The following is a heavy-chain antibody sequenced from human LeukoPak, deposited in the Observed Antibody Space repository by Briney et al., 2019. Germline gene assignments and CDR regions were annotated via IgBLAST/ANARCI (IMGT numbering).Heavy chain of an antibody. J-gene: IGHJ3*02. CDR3: ARKNDFDI. CDR2: IYYSGST. Sequence: SEALSLTCTVSGGSISSDHWNWIRQPPGKGLEWIGCIYYSGSTYYNPSLKSRVTISVDMSKSQFSLRLTSVTAADTAVYYCARKNDFDIWGQGTLVTVSS. D-gene: IGHD2/OR15-2a*01. V-gene: IGHV4-59*01. CDR1: GGSISSDH.